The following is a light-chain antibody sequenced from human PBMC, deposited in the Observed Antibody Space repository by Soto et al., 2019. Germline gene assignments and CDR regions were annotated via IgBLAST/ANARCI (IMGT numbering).Light chain of an antibody. CDR1: QSVGAQ. CDR2: GAS. J-gene: IGKJ4*01. V-gene: IGKV3-11*01. Sequence: EVVLTQYPATLSLSPGERATLSCRASQSVGAQFAWYQQKPGQSPRLLIYGASNRASGISARFSGSGSGTVFTLTIASLEPEASAVYYCQQRNDWGSFGGGTRVEIK. CDR3: QQRNDWGS.